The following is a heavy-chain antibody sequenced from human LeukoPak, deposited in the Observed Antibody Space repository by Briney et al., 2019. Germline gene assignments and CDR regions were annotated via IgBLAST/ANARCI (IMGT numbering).Heavy chain of an antibody. CDR2: INPNSGGT. D-gene: IGHD2-2*01. J-gene: IGHJ6*02. CDR3: ARDLCSSTSCTVSANYYYYGMDV. CDR1: GYTFTGYY. Sequence: ASVKVSCKASGYTFTGYYMHWVRPAPGQGLEWMGWINPNSGGTNYAQKFQGRVTMTRDTSISTAYMELSRLRSDDTAVYYCARDLCSSTSCTVSANYYYYGMDVWGQGTTVTVSS. V-gene: IGHV1-2*02.